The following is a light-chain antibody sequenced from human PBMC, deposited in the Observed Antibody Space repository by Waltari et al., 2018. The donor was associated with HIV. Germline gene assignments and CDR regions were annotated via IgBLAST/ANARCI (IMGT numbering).Light chain of an antibody. CDR2: GAS. CDR3: QQYNWPPLYT. CDR1: QSVSSN. J-gene: IGKJ2*01. Sequence: EIVMTQSPATLSVSPGERATLSCRASQSVSSNLAWYQQKPGQAPRLLIYGASTRATGIPARFSGSGSGTEFTLTISSLQSEDFADYYCQQYNWPPLYTFGQGTKLEIK. V-gene: IGKV3-15*01.